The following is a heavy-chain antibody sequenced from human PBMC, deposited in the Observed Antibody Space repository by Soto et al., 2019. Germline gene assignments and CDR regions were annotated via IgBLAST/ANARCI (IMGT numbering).Heavy chain of an antibody. CDR1: GFTFSDNG. Sequence: QVQLVESGGGVVQPGRSLTLSCAASGFTFSDNGMHWVRQAPGKGLEWVSVISYDGSNKYYADSVKGRFTISRDNSKNTMYLQMNSLRLDDTAVYYCAKGDGAGHYYGMDVWGQGTTVTVSS. CDR3: AKGDGAGHYYGMDV. J-gene: IGHJ6*02. V-gene: IGHV3-30*18. CDR2: ISYDGSNK. D-gene: IGHD6-19*01.